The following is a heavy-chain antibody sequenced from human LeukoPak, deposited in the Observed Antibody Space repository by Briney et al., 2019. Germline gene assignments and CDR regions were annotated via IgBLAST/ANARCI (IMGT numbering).Heavy chain of an antibody. CDR3: ARSPIYIAAAGQDAFDI. CDR1: GYSFNSQG. J-gene: IGHJ3*02. Sequence: ASVKVSCKASGYSFNSQGMNWVRQAPGQGLEWMGWINPNSGGTNYAQRFQGRVTMTRDTSISTAYMELSRLRSDDTAVYYCARSPIYIAAAGQDAFDIWGQGTMVTVSS. V-gene: IGHV1-2*02. D-gene: IGHD6-13*01. CDR2: INPNSGGT.